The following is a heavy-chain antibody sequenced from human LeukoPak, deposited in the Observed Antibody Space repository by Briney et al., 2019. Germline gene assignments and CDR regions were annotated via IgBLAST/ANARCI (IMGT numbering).Heavy chain of an antibody. Sequence: GGSLRLSCAASGFTFSDYYMSWIRQAPGKGLEWVSYISSSSSYTNYADSVKGRFTISRDNAKKSLYLQMSSLRAEDTAVYYCARDAVSLAAAGTSDYWGQGSLVTVSS. J-gene: IGHJ4*02. CDR3: ARDAVSLAAAGTSDY. CDR2: ISSSSSYT. CDR1: GFTFSDYY. D-gene: IGHD6-13*01. V-gene: IGHV3-11*05.